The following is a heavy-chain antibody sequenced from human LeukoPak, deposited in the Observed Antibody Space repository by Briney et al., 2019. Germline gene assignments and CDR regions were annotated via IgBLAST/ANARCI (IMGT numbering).Heavy chain of an antibody. D-gene: IGHD1-26*01. CDR1: GFTFSSYG. V-gene: IGHV3-21*01. Sequence: GGSLRLSCAATGFTFSSYGINWVRQAPGKGLEWVSSISSSSSYIYYADSVKGRFTISRDDAKNPLYLQMNSLRAEDTAVYYCARGGASFDYWGQGTLVTVSS. CDR3: ARGGASFDY. CDR2: ISSSSSYI. J-gene: IGHJ4*02.